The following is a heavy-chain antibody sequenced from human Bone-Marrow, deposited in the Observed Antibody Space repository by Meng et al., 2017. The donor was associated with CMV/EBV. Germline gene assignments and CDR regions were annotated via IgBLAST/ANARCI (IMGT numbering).Heavy chain of an antibody. CDR3: ARDTHGYCSSTSCSDAFDI. Sequence: SETLSLTCTVSGGSISSYYWSWIRQPPGKGLEWIGYIYYSGSTNYNPSLKSRVTISVDTSKNQFSLKLSSVTAADTAVYYCARDTHGYCSSTSCSDAFDIWGQGTVVTVS. V-gene: IGHV4-59*01. D-gene: IGHD2-2*03. J-gene: IGHJ3*02. CDR2: IYYSGST. CDR1: GGSISSYY.